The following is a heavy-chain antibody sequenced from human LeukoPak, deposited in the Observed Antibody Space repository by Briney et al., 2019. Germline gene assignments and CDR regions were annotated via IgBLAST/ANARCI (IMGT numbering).Heavy chain of an antibody. CDR3: ARAATSMVAKSDC. CDR1: GFTVGSNY. J-gene: IGHJ4*02. D-gene: IGHD5-18*01. V-gene: IGHV3-53*01. CDR2: IYAGGST. Sequence: PGGSLRLSCAASGFTVGSNYMSWVRQAPGKGLGWVSVIYAGGSTYYADSVEGRFTISRDNSKNTLYLQMNSLRAEDTAVYYCARAATSMVAKSDCWGQGTLVTVSS.